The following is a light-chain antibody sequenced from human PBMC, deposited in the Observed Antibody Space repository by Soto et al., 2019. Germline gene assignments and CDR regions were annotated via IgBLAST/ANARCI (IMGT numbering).Light chain of an antibody. J-gene: IGKJ1*01. CDR2: DAS. CDR1: QSVSSY. CDR3: QHYGNSLWT. V-gene: IGKV3-11*01. Sequence: EIMLTQSPATLSLSPGERATLSCRASQSVSSYLAWYQQKPGQAPRLLIYDASNRATGIPARFSGSGSGTDFTLTISSLEPEDFAVYYCQHYGNSLWTFGQGTKVEIK.